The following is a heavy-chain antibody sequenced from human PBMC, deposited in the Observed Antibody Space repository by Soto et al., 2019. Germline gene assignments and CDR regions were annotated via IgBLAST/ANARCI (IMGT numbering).Heavy chain of an antibody. CDR2: INPNSGGT. CDR3: ARDLPPYYFDY. CDR1: GYTFTGYY. V-gene: IGHV1-2*02. Sequence: ASVKVSCKASGYTFTGYYMHWVRQAPGQGLEWMGWINPNSGGTNYAQKIQGRVTMTRDTSISTAYMELSRLRSDDTAVYYCARDLPPYYFDYWGQGTLVTVSS. J-gene: IGHJ4*02.